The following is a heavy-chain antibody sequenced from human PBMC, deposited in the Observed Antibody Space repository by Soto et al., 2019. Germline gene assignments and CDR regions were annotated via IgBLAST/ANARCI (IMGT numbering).Heavy chain of an antibody. V-gene: IGHV3-33*01. CDR1: GFTFSSYC. Sequence: GGSLRLSCAASGFTFSSYCMHWVRQAPGKGLEWVAVIWYDGSNKYYADSVKGRFTISRDNSKNTLYLQMNSLRAEDTAVYYCARDAGANAFDIWGQGTMVTVSS. CDR3: ARDAGANAFDI. J-gene: IGHJ3*02. CDR2: IWYDGSNK. D-gene: IGHD4-17*01.